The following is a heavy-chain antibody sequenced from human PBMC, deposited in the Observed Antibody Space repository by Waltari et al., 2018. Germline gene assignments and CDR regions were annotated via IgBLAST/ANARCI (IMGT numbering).Heavy chain of an antibody. CDR2: ISGSSGST. Sequence: QVQLQESGPGLVKPSETLSLTCAVPGGSISSNNWWTWIRQPPGKGLEWIGYISGSSGSTYYNPSLKSRVTISTDTPKNQFSLKLSAVTAADTAVYYCARHLNTGIDYWGQGVLVTVSS. CDR1: GGSISSNNW. D-gene: IGHD5-18*01. V-gene: IGHV4-4*02. CDR3: ARHLNTGIDY. J-gene: IGHJ4*02.